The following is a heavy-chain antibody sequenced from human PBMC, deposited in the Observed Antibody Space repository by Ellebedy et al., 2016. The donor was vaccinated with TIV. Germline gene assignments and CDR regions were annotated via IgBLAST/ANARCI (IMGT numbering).Heavy chain of an antibody. CDR1: GFTFSSYS. V-gene: IGHV3-48*01. J-gene: IGHJ3*01. CDR2: ITRSSNTI. Sequence: GESLKISXAASGFTFSSYSMNWVRQAPGKGLEWVAYITRSSNTIYYSSSVKGRFTVSRDNGKRSLYLQMNSLRADDTAVYYCAADGTYVAFDLWGQGTLVTVSS. D-gene: IGHD1-26*01. CDR3: AADGTYVAFDL.